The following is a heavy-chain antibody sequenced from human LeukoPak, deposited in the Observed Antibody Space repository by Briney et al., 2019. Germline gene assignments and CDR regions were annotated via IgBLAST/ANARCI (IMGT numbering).Heavy chain of an antibody. CDR3: ARDKVGRIVGATGYDY. CDR2: MNPNSGNT. CDR1: GYTFTSYD. Sequence: VASVKVSCKASGYTFTSYDINWVRQATGQGLEWMGWMNPNSGNTGYAQKFQGRVTMTRNTSISTAYMELSSLRSEDTAVYYCARDKVGRIVGATGYDYWGQGTLVTVSS. J-gene: IGHJ4*02. D-gene: IGHD1-26*01. V-gene: IGHV1-8*01.